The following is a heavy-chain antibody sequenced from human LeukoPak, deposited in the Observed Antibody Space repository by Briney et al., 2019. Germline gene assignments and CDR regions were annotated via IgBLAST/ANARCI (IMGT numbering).Heavy chain of an antibody. Sequence: PSETLSLTCTVSSGSTNGYYWGWIRQPPGKRLEWIGYVAYSGATNYNLSFKSRVTISLDTSKTQFSLKLSSVTAADTAFYYCARTVSGYYFNAWGPGTLVTVSS. D-gene: IGHD5-12*01. J-gene: IGHJ5*02. V-gene: IGHV4-59*01. CDR3: ARTVSGYYFNA. CDR2: VAYSGAT. CDR1: SGSTNGYY.